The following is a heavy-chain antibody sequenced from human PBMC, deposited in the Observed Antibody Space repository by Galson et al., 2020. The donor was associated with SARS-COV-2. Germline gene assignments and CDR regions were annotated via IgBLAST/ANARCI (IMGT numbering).Heavy chain of an antibody. CDR1: GGSISNDNW. J-gene: IGHJ1*01. D-gene: IGHD6-13*01. CDR2: IYHSGAI. V-gene: IGHV4-4*02. CDR3: AKTYSSSPQYFQK. Sequence: SETLSLTCSVSGGSISNDNWWSWVRQTPGKGLEWIGEIYHSGAINYNQSLKSRVTISLDMSKNHFSLKLTSVTIADTAVYYCAKTYSSSPQYFQKWGQGTLVTVSS.